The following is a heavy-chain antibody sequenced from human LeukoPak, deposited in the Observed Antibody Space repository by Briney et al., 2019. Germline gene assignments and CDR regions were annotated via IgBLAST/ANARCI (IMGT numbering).Heavy chain of an antibody. J-gene: IGHJ4*02. CDR2: INPSGGST. Sequence: ASVKISCKASGCTFSTFSIHWVRQAPGQGLGWIGMINPSGGSTTYAQKFQGRVTMTRDTSTSTVYMGLGSLKSEDTAVYYCARVSGRDEAFDSWGQGTLVTVSS. CDR1: GCTFSTFS. V-gene: IGHV1-46*01. CDR3: ARVSGRDEAFDS.